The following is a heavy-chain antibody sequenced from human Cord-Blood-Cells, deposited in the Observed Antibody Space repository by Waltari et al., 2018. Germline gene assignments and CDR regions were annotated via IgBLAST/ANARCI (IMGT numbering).Heavy chain of an antibody. D-gene: IGHD3-10*01. CDR3: ARDRGHDAFDI. Sequence: EVQLVESGGGLVQPGGSLRLSCAASGFTVSSNYMSWVRQAPGKGVEWVSVIYSGCSTYYADSVKGRFTIARHNSKNTLYLQMNSLRAEDTAVYYCARDRGHDAFDIWGQGTMVTVSS. V-gene: IGHV3-53*04. CDR2: IYSGCST. J-gene: IGHJ3*02. CDR1: GFTVSSNY.